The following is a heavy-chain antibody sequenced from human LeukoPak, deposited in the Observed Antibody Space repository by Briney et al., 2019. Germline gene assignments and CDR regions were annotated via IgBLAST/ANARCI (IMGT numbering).Heavy chain of an antibody. CDR3: ATSAVAGLFDY. Sequence: SETLSLTCTVSGDSVRTNNYYWSWIRQPPGKGLEWIGYIYYSGSTNYNPSLKSRVTISVDTSKNQFSLKLSSVTAADTAVYYCATSAVAGLFDYWGQGTLVTVSS. CDR1: GDSVRTNNYY. CDR2: IYYSGST. V-gene: IGHV4-61*01. D-gene: IGHD6-19*01. J-gene: IGHJ4*02.